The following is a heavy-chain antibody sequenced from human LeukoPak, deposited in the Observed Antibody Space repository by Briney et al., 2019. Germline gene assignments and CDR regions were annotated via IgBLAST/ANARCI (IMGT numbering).Heavy chain of an antibody. V-gene: IGHV1-18*01. J-gene: IGHJ6*03. Sequence: GASVRVSCKASGYTFTSYGISWVRQAPGQGLEWMGWISGYNGNTNYAQKLQGRVTMTTDTSTSTADMELRSLRSDDTAVYYCARAGGTSSSYYMDVWGKGTTVTVSS. D-gene: IGHD6-13*01. CDR1: GYTFTSYG. CDR2: ISGYNGNT. CDR3: ARAGGTSSSYYMDV.